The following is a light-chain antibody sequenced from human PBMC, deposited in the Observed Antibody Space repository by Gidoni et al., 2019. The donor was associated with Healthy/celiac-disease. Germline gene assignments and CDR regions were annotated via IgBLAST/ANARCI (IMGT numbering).Light chain of an antibody. V-gene: IGKV3-15*01. Sequence: EIVMTQSPATLSVSPGERVTLSCRASQSVGSNLAWYQQKPGQAPRLLIYGASTRATGIPASFSGSGSGTEFTLTISSLQSEDFAVYYCQQYNDCPRTFGQGTKVEIK. J-gene: IGKJ1*01. CDR2: GAS. CDR3: QQYNDCPRT. CDR1: QSVGSN.